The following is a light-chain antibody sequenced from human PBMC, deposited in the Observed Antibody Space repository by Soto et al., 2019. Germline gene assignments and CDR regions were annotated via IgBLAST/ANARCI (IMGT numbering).Light chain of an antibody. CDR3: QQYGSSPPT. Sequence: EIVLTQSPGTLSLSPGERATLSCRASQSVSSSYLAWYQQTPGQAPRLLIYGASSRATGIPDRFSGSGSGTAFTLTISRLEPEDFAVYYCQQYGSSPPTFGQGTKVEIK. J-gene: IGKJ1*01. CDR1: QSVSSSY. V-gene: IGKV3-20*01. CDR2: GAS.